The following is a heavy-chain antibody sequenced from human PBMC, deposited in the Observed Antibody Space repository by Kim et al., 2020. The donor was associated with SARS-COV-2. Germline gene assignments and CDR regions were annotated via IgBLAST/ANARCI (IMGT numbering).Heavy chain of an antibody. CDR3: ARARGYSSGWTRVYFDY. Sequence: SETLSLTCAVYGGSFSGYYWSWIRQPPGKGLEWIGEINHSGSTNYNPSLKSRVTISVDTSKNQFSLKLSSVTAADTAVYYCARARGYSSGWTRVYFDYWG. CDR2: INHSGST. V-gene: IGHV4-34*01. D-gene: IGHD6-19*01. J-gene: IGHJ4*01. CDR1: GGSFSGYY.